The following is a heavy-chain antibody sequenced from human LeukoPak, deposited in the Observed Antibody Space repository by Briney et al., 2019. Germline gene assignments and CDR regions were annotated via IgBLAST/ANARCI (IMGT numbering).Heavy chain of an antibody. V-gene: IGHV4-39*01. CDR1: GGSISSSSYY. CDR2: IYYSGST. D-gene: IGHD1-26*01. Sequence: KASETLSLTCTVSGGSISSSSYYWGWIRQPPGKGLEWIGSIYYSGSTYYNPSLKSRVTISVDTSKNQFSLKLSSATAADTAVYYCARGPDDWEPSAFDYWGQGTLVTVSS. J-gene: IGHJ4*02. CDR3: ARGPDDWEPSAFDY.